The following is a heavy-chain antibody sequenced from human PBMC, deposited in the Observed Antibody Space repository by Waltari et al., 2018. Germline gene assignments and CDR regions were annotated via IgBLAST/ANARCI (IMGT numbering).Heavy chain of an antibody. CDR3: ARGPLYYDFWSGYSPYNWFDP. CDR1: GGSFSGYY. D-gene: IGHD3-3*01. CDR2: INHSGST. J-gene: IGHJ5*02. V-gene: IGHV4-34*01. Sequence: QVQLQQWGAGLLKPSETLSLTCAVYGGSFSGYYWSWIRQPPGKGLEWIGEINHSGSTNYNPSLKSRGTISVDTSKNQFSLKLSSVTAADTAVYYCARGPLYYDFWSGYSPYNWFDPWGQGTLVTVSS.